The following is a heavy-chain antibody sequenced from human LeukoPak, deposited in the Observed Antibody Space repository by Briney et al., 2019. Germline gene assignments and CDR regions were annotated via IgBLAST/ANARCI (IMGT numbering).Heavy chain of an antibody. V-gene: IGHV4-39*01. D-gene: IGHD1-26*01. CDR2: IYYSGST. CDR1: GGSISSSSYY. J-gene: IGHJ4*02. Sequence: SETLSLTCNVSGGSISSSSYYWVWIRQPPGKGPEWVGNIYYSGSTYYNPSLKSRLTISIDTSNNQFSLKLTSLTAADTAVYYFARRHSGSSLVDYWGQGTLVTVSS. CDR3: ARRHSGSSLVDY.